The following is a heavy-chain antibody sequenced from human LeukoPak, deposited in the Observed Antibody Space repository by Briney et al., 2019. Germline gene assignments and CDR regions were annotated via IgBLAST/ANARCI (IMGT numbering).Heavy chain of an antibody. V-gene: IGHV3-48*02. CDR2: ISSSSSTI. Sequence: GGSLRLSCAASGFTFSSYSMNWVRQAPGKGLEWVSYISSSSSTIYYADSVKGRFTISRDNAKNSLYLQMNSLRDEDTAVYYCARLSEPHYYYYYYMDVWGKGTTVIVSS. J-gene: IGHJ6*03. CDR3: ARLSEPHYYYYYYMDV. CDR1: GFTFSSYS.